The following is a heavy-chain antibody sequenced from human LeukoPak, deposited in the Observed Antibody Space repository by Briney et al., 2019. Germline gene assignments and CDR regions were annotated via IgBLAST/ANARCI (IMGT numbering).Heavy chain of an antibody. D-gene: IGHD4-17*01. CDR2: VNSDGSTT. CDR1: GFPFSNYW. V-gene: IGHV3-74*01. J-gene: IGHJ4*02. CDR3: ATAGAVTPPRL. Sequence: GGSLRLSCAASGFPFSNYWMHWVRQAPGKGLVWVSRVNSDGSTTNYADSVKGRFTISRDNAENTLYMRMNSLRPEDTAVYYCATAGAVTPPRLWGQGTLVTVSS.